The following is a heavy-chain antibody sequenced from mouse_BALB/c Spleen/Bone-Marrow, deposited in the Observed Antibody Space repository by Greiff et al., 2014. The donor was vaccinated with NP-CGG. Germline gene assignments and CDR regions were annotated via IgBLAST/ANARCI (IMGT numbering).Heavy chain of an antibody. CDR2: INPDSSPI. V-gene: IGHV4-1*02. Sequence: VQLKESGGGLVQPGGSLKLSCAASGFDFSRYYMSWVRQAPGKGLEWIGEINPDSSPINYTPSLKDKFIISRDSAKNTLYLQMSKVRSEDTALYYCARPRYYGSIFAYWGQGTLVTVSA. D-gene: IGHD1-1*01. J-gene: IGHJ3*01. CDR1: GFDFSRYY. CDR3: ARPRYYGSIFAY.